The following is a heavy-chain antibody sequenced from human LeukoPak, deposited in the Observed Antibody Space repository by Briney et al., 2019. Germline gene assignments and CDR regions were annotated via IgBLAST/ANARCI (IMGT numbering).Heavy chain of an antibody. CDR2: INPNSGGT. Sequence: ASVKVSCKASGYTFTGYYMHWVRQAPGQGLEGMGWINPNSGGTNYAQKFKGRVTMTRDTSISTAYMELSRLRSDDTAVYYCARAGYDSSGYYFDYWGQGPLVTVSS. D-gene: IGHD3-22*01. V-gene: IGHV1-2*02. CDR3: ARAGYDSSGYYFDY. CDR1: GYTFTGYY. J-gene: IGHJ4*02.